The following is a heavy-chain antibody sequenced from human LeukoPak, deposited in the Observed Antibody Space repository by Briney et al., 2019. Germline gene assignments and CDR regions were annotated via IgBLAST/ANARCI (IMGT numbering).Heavy chain of an antibody. D-gene: IGHD3-3*01. Sequence: PGGSLRLSCAASGFTFSTYSMNWVRQAPGKGLEWVSYISSSSSTICYADSVKGRFTISRDNAKNSLYLQMNSLRAEDTAVYYCARDASPYDFWSGYHMPAWFDPWGQGTLVTVSS. CDR3: ARDASPYDFWSGYHMPAWFDP. CDR2: ISSSSSTI. V-gene: IGHV3-48*01. J-gene: IGHJ5*02. CDR1: GFTFSTYS.